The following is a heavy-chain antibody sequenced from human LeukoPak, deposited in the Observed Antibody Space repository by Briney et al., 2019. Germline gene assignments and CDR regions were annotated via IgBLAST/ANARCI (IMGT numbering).Heavy chain of an antibody. D-gene: IGHD6-19*01. V-gene: IGHV3-23*01. Sequence: PGWSLRLSCAASGFTFSSYAMRWVRQAPGKGLEWVSSISGSGGSTYYADSVKGRFTISRDNPKNTLYLQMNSLRAEDTAVYYCAKKVAVAGKKDAPFDYWGQGTLVTVSS. CDR2: ISGSGGST. J-gene: IGHJ4*02. CDR3: AKKVAVAGKKDAPFDY. CDR1: GFTFSSYA.